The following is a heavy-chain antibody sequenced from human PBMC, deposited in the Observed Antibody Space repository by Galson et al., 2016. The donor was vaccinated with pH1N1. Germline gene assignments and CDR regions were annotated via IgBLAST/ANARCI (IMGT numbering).Heavy chain of an antibody. CDR1: GYTLTSNA. V-gene: IGHV1-3*04. CDR3: AKRTGRHFDY. Sequence: SVKVSCKASGYTLTSNAIHWVRQAPGQRLEWMGWINTGNGNTKYSQNFQGRVTITRDTSASTAYMELSSLRSEDTAVYYCAKRTGRHFDYWGQGTLVTVSS. CDR2: INTGNGNT. D-gene: IGHD1/OR15-1a*01. J-gene: IGHJ4*02.